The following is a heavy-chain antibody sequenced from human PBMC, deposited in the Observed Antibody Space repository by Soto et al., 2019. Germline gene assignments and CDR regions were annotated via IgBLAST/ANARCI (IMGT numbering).Heavy chain of an antibody. Sequence: PSETLSLTCAVYGGSFSGYYWSWIRQPPGKGLEWIGEINHSGSTNYNPSLKSRVTISVDTSKNQFSLKLSSVTAADTAVYYCARCYYYGSGNENYYGMDVWGQGTTVTVSS. V-gene: IGHV4-34*01. CDR2: INHSGST. CDR1: GGSFSGYY. CDR3: ARCYYYGSGNENYYGMDV. D-gene: IGHD3-10*01. J-gene: IGHJ6*02.